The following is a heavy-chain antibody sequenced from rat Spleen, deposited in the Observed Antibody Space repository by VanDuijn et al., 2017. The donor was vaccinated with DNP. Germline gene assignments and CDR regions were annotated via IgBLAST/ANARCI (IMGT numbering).Heavy chain of an antibody. V-gene: IGHV2-30*01. CDR3: ARGGGSYFDY. CDR1: GFSLTNYN. CDR2: IWTGGTT. Sequence: QVRLEESGPGLMQPSETLSLTCTVSGFSLTNYNVHWVRQPTGKGLEWMGIIWTGGTTDYNSALKSRLSISRDTSKSQVFLKMNSLQTEDIATYYCARGGGSYFDYWGQGVMVTVSS. D-gene: IGHD5-1*01. J-gene: IGHJ2*01.